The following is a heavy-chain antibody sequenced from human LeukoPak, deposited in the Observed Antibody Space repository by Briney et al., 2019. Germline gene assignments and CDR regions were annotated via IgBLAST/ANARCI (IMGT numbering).Heavy chain of an antibody. CDR1: GFTFSNAW. V-gene: IGHV3-15*01. J-gene: IGHJ4*02. CDR2: IKSKTDGGTT. Sequence: GGSLRLSCAASGFTFSNAWMSWVRQAPGKGLEWVGRIKSKTDGGTTDYAAPVKGRFTTSRDDSKNTLYLQMNSLKTEDTAVYYCTTTDDGSGSYLSIYWGQGTLVTVSS. D-gene: IGHD3-10*01. CDR3: TTTDDGSGSYLSIY.